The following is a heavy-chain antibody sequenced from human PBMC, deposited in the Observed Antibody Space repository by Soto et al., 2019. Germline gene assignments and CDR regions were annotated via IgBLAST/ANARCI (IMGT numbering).Heavy chain of an antibody. CDR1: GFTVSGYY. V-gene: IGHV3-11*03. D-gene: IGHD6-13*01. CDR3: ATGQQVRMADI. Sequence: GGSLRLSCAASGFTVSGYYKAWIRQPPGKGLEWISYISGDSRDTNYGDSVKGRFTISRDNAKNSLYLQMNSLRAEDTAVYFCATGQQVRMADIWGQGTMVTVSS. CDR2: ISGDSRDT. J-gene: IGHJ3*02.